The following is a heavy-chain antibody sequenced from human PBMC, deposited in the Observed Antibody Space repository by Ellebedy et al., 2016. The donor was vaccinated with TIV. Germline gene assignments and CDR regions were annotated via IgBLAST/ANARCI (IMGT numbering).Heavy chain of an antibody. D-gene: IGHD2-15*01. J-gene: IGHJ4*02. CDR3: AVVDFC. CDR2: IFTSDIT. Sequence: GESLKISCAASGFTFSSYWMSWVRQAPGKGLDWVSVIFTSDITSYADSVRGRFTISRDTYKNTVSLQMNSLRVEDTAIYYCAVVDFCWGQGTLVTVSS. V-gene: IGHV3-53*01. CDR1: GFTFSSYW.